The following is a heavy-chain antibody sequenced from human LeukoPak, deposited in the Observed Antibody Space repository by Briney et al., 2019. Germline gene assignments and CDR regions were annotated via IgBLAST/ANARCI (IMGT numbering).Heavy chain of an antibody. Sequence: PGESLKISCKGSGYSFTSYWIGWARQMPGKGLEWTGIIYPGDSDTRYSPSFQGQVTISADKSISTAYLQWSSLKASDTAMYYCARLIAVAGTGWFDPWGQGTLVTVSS. V-gene: IGHV5-51*01. CDR1: GYSFTSYW. CDR3: ARLIAVAGTGWFDP. CDR2: IYPGDSDT. J-gene: IGHJ5*02. D-gene: IGHD6-19*01.